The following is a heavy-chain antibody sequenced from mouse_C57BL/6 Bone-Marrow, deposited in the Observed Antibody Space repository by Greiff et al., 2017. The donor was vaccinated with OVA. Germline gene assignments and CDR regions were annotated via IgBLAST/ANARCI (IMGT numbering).Heavy chain of an antibody. CDR3: TEPHPTGNY. D-gene: IGHD2-10*01. CDR1: GFTFSDAW. Sequence: EVQLQESGGGLVQPGGSMKLSCAASGFTFSDAWMDWVRQSPEKGLEWVAAIRNIANNHATYYAAYGKGRFTISRDDSKGSVYLQRISVRAEDTDIYSSTEPHPTGNYWGQGTTLTVSS. J-gene: IGHJ2*01. CDR2: IRNIANNHAT. V-gene: IGHV6-6*01.